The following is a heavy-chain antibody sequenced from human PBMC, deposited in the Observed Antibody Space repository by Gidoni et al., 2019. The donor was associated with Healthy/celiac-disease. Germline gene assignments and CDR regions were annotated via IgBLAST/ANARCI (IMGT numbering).Heavy chain of an antibody. J-gene: IGHJ6*02. D-gene: IGHD2-2*01. V-gene: IGHV3-9*01. CDR1: GFTFDDYA. CDR2: ISWNSGSI. Sequence: EVQLVESGGGLVQPGRSLRLSCAASGFTFDDYAMPWVRQAPGKGLECGSGISWNSGSIGYADSVKGRFTISRDNAKNALYLQMNSLRAEDTALYYCAKDIGCSSTSCYFDYYYYGMDVWGQGTTVTVSS. CDR3: AKDIGCSSTSCYFDYYYYGMDV.